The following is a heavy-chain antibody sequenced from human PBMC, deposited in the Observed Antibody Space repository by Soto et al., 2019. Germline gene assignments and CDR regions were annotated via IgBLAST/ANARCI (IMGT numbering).Heavy chain of an antibody. Sequence: ETLSLTCSASGASISSRDYYWGWIRQTPGKGLEWIGNIDYNGVTYYNPSLKSRVTVSKDTSKNQFSLKVASVTAADTAIYYCGRVMIGTSRHTDSDYWGQGTQVTVSS. CDR2: IDYNGVT. V-gene: IGHV4-39*01. CDR1: GASISSRDYY. D-gene: IGHD2-2*01. CDR3: GRVMIGTSRHTDSDY. J-gene: IGHJ4*02.